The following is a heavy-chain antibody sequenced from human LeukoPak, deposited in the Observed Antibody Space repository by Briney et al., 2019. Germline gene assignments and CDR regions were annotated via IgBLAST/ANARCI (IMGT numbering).Heavy chain of an antibody. CDR3: ARHMALYYGSGDNWFDP. V-gene: IGHV4-34*01. Sequence: SETLSLTCAVYGGSFSGYYWSWIRQPPGKGLEWIGEINHTGSTNYNPSLKSRVTISVDTSKNQFSLKLSSVTAADTAVYYCARHMALYYGSGDNWFDPWGQGTLVTVSS. CDR1: GGSFSGYY. J-gene: IGHJ5*02. CDR2: INHTGST. D-gene: IGHD3-10*01.